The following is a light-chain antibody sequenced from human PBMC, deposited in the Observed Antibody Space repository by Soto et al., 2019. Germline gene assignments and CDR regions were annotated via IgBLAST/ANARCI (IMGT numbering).Light chain of an antibody. J-gene: IGLJ2*01. CDR2: QDT. CDR3: QAWDSSTHVV. Sequence: SSELTQPPSVSVSPGQTASITCSGDKLGAKYACWYQQKPGQSPVLVIYQDTRRPSGIPERFSGSNSGNTATLTISGTQAMDEADYYCQAWDSSTHVVFGGGTKVTVL. CDR1: KLGAKY. V-gene: IGLV3-1*01.